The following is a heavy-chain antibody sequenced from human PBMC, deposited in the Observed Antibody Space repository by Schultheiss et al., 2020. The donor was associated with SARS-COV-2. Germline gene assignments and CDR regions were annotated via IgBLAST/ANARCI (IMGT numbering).Heavy chain of an antibody. CDR1: GGSFSGYY. V-gene: IGHV4-59*12. CDR2: IYYSGST. J-gene: IGHJ3*02. D-gene: IGHD3-3*01. CDR3: ARDVGNYDFWSGYYGRAFDI. Sequence: SETLSLTCAVYGGSFSGYYWSWIRQPPGKGLEWIGYIYYSGSTNYNPSLKSRVTISVDTSKNQFSLKLSSVTAADTAVYYCARDVGNYDFWSGYYGRAFDIWGQGTMVTVSS.